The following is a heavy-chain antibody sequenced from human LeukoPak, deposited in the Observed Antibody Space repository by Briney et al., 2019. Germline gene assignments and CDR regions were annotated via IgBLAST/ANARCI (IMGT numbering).Heavy chain of an antibody. CDR2: VYTSGST. D-gene: IGHD3-3*01. CDR3: ARDSPVQRSDYFDY. CDR1: GGSINFDNYY. V-gene: IGHV4-61*02. J-gene: IGHJ4*02. Sequence: SETLSLTCTVSGGSINFDNYYWSWIRQPAGKGLEWIGRVYTSGSTTYNPSLKSRVTISIDTSKNQFSLEMTSVTAADSAVYYCARDSPVQRSDYFDYWGQGALVAVYS.